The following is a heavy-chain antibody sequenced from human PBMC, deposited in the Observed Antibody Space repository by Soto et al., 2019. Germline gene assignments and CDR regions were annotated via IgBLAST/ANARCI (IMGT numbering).Heavy chain of an antibody. CDR1: GFTFSSYA. D-gene: IGHD1-26*01. CDR2: ISGSAGST. V-gene: IGHV3-23*01. Sequence: GGSLRLSSAASGFTFSSYAMSWVRRAPGKGLEWVSGISGSAGSTYYADSVKRRFTISRDNSKNTLYLKMNSLRAEDTAVYYCAKVGGRCYYYGMDVWGQGTTVTVSS. J-gene: IGHJ6*02. CDR3: AKVGGRCYYYGMDV.